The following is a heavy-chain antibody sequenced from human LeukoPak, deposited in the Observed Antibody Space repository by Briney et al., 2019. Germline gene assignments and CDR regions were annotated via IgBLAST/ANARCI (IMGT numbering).Heavy chain of an antibody. Sequence: SSETLSLTCSVSGGSISSSSYYWGWIRQPPGKGLEWIGTIFYSGSTYYNPSLKSRVTISVDTSKNQFSLKLSSVTAADTAVYYCAIRAAGTARVGNYYFDYWGQGTLVTVSS. CDR1: GGSISSSSYY. V-gene: IGHV4-39*01. CDR2: IFYSGST. CDR3: AIRAAGTARVGNYYFDY. D-gene: IGHD6-13*01. J-gene: IGHJ4*02.